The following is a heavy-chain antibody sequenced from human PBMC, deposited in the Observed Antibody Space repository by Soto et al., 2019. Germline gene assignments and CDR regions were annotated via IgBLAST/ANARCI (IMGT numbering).Heavy chain of an antibody. CDR3: ARVGAYFGEFDYFDY. V-gene: IGHV3-21*01. CDR1: GFTFSSYS. Sequence: EVQLVESGGGLVKPGGSLRLSCAASGFTFSSYSMNWVRQAPGKGLEWVSSISRNSDYIYYSDSVKGRFIISRDNARTSLSLRVNSLRAEDTAVYYCARVGAYFGEFDYFDYWGQGALVTVSS. J-gene: IGHJ4*02. D-gene: IGHD3-10*01. CDR2: ISRNSDYI.